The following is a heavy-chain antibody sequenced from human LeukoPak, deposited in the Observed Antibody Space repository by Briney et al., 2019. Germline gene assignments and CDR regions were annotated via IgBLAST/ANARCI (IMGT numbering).Heavy chain of an antibody. Sequence: PSETLSLTCTVSGGSISSGDYSWSWIRQPPGKGLEWIGYIYYSGSTYYNPSLKSRVTISVDTSKNQFSLKLSSVTAADTAVYYCARASGGSYLNWFDPWGQGTLVTVSS. V-gene: IGHV4-30-4*01. D-gene: IGHD2-15*01. CDR1: GGSISSGDYS. J-gene: IGHJ5*02. CDR3: ARASGGSYLNWFDP. CDR2: IYYSGST.